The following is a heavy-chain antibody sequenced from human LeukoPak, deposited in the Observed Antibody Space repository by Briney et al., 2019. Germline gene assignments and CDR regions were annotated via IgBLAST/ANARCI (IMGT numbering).Heavy chain of an antibody. V-gene: IGHV4-38-2*02. CDR2: IYHYGTT. Sequence: PSETLSLTCTVSGYSISSGYYWGWIRQPPGKGLEWIASIYHYGTTYYNPSLKSRVTISVDTSKNQFSLEVNSVTAADTAVYFCARPRNFYGSGSFSHVYDAIDIWGQGTMVTVSS. CDR1: GYSISSGYY. D-gene: IGHD3-10*01. CDR3: ARPRNFYGSGSFSHVYDAIDI. J-gene: IGHJ3*02.